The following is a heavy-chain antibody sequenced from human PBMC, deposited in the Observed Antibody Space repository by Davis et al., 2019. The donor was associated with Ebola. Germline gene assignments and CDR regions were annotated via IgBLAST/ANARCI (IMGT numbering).Heavy chain of an antibody. CDR1: GFTFSSYA. CDR3: ARDRGCTNGVCYTYYYYYYGMDV. V-gene: IGHV3-30-3*01. Sequence: GESLKISCAASGFTFSSYAMHWVRQAPGKGLEWVAVISYDGSNKYYADSVKGRFTISRDNSKNTLYLQMNSLRAEDTAVYYCARDRGCTNGVCYTYYYYYYGMDVWGQGTTVTVSS. D-gene: IGHD2-8*01. CDR2: ISYDGSNK. J-gene: IGHJ6*02.